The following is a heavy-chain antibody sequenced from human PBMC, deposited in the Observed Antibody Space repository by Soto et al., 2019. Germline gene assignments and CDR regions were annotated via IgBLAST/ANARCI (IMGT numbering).Heavy chain of an antibody. J-gene: IGHJ4*02. CDR1: GYTFTSYA. D-gene: IGHD2-21*02. Sequence: QVQLVQSGAEEKKPGASVKVSCKASGYTFTSYAMHWVRQAPGQRLEWMGWTNAGNGNTKYSQKFQGRVTITRDTSASTAYMELSSLRSEDTALYYCARSIVVVTALDYWGQGTLVTVSS. V-gene: IGHV1-3*05. CDR2: TNAGNGNT. CDR3: ARSIVVVTALDY.